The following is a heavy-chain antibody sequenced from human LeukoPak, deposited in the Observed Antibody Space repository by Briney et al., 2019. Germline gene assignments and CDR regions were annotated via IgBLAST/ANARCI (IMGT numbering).Heavy chain of an antibody. CDR3: AKDGGYSGYDCWFDP. CDR1: GFTFDDYA. Sequence: GGSLRLSCAASGFTFDDYAMHWVRQAPGKGPEWVSGISWNSGSIGYADSVKGRFTISRDNAKNSLYLQMNSLRAEDTALYYCAKDGGYSGYDCWFDPWGQGTLVTVSP. V-gene: IGHV3-9*01. D-gene: IGHD5-12*01. CDR2: ISWNSGSI. J-gene: IGHJ5*02.